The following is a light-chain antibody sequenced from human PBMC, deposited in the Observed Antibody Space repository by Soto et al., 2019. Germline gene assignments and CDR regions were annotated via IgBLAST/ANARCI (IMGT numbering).Light chain of an antibody. CDR1: SNDIGGYNF. CDR3: SSYTNTTTLV. V-gene: IGLV2-14*01. Sequence: QSALTQPASVSGSPGQSTTISCTGTSNDIGGYNFVSWSQQLPGKAPKLIIYEVTNRPSGVSNRFSGSKSGNTASLTISGLQADDEADYYCSSYTNTTTLVFGGGTKVTVL. J-gene: IGLJ2*01. CDR2: EVT.